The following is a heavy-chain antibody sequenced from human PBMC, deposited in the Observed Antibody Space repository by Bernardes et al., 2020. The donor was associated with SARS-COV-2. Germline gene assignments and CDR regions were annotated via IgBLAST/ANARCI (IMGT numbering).Heavy chain of an antibody. CDR2: IFYSGNT. Sequence: SETLSLTRTVSGGSISSNDYYWGWIRQTPSKGLEWIGIIFYSGNTYYNPSLKSRVTISVDTSKNQFFLKVSSVTAADTAVYYCARQELHPLGYFYGMDVWGLGTTVTVSS. J-gene: IGHJ6*02. V-gene: IGHV4-39*01. D-gene: IGHD1-7*01. CDR1: GGSISSNDYY. CDR3: ARQELHPLGYFYGMDV.